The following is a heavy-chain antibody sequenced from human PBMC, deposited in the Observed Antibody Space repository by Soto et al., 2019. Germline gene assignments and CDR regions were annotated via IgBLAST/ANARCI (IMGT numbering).Heavy chain of an antibody. CDR2: IYIGGVT. CDR3: AKPQGGMTPDYSIMEF. D-gene: IGHD3-16*01. V-gene: IGHV3-53*01. J-gene: IGHJ6*02. Sequence: SRISQEKRKGLEWVSVIYIGGVTFDAGAVKDRFTISRDNSKNTLHLEMNSLRGEDTAVYYCAKPQGGMTPDYSIMEFWRHRTTVTV.